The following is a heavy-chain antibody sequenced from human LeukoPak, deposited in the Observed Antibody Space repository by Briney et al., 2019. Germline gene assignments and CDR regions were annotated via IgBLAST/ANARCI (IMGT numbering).Heavy chain of an antibody. J-gene: IGHJ4*02. CDR3: ARDEDGDHDFDY. Sequence: PGRSLRLSCAASGFAFTVYGMTCVRDAPGEGVGCVSHISSRGDAISYKASVKVRFIISREDAERSLYLQMNSLRAEDTAVYYCARDEDGDHDFDYWGQGTLVIVSS. CDR2: ISSRGDAI. V-gene: IGHV3-48*03. CDR1: GFAFTVYG. D-gene: IGHD5-24*01.